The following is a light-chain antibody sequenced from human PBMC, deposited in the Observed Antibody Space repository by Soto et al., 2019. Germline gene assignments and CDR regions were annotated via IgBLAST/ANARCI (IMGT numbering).Light chain of an antibody. CDR3: QQYNNWPTWT. CDR2: GAS. Sequence: EIVMHPSPAPLSVSPGVSATLSCMASQSVSSNLAWYQQKPGQAPRLLIYGASTRATGIPARFSGSGSGTEFTLTISSLQSEDFAVYYCQQYNNWPTWTFGQGTKVDI. V-gene: IGKV3-15*01. J-gene: IGKJ1*01. CDR1: QSVSSN.